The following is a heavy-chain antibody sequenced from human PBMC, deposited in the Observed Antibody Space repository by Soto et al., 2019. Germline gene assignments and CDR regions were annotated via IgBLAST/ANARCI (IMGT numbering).Heavy chain of an antibody. D-gene: IGHD3-10*01. V-gene: IGHV4-31*03. CDR3: ARGPAYYGSSFGDY. CDR1: GGSISSGGYY. Sequence: QVQLQESGPGLVKPSQTLSLTCTVSGGSISSGGYYWSWIRQHPGKGLEWTGYIYYSGSTYYNPSLKSRVTLSVDTSKNQFSLKLSSVTAADTAVYYCARGPAYYGSSFGDYWGQGTLVTVSS. J-gene: IGHJ4*02. CDR2: IYYSGST.